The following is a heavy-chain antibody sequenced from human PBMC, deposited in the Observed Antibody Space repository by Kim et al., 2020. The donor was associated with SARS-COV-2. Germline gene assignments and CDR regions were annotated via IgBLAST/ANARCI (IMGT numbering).Heavy chain of an antibody. CDR3: VCRITYYDILPEGDY. J-gene: IGHJ4*02. CDR2: IYYSGST. V-gene: IGHV4-39*07. Sequence: SETLSLTCTVSGGSISSSSYYWGWIRQPPGKGLEWIGSIYYSGSTYYNPSLKSRVTISVDTSKNQFSLKLSSVTAADTAVDYCVCRITYYDILPEGDYWGQGTLVTVSS. CDR1: GGSISSSSYY. D-gene: IGHD3-9*01.